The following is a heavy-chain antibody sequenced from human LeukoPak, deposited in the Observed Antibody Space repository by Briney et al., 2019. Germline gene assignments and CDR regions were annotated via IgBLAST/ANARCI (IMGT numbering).Heavy chain of an antibody. Sequence: SVKVSCKASGGTFSSYAISWVRQAPGQGLEWMGRIIPIFGTANYAQKFQDRVTITTAESTRTAYMELSSLRSEDTAVYYCARDNLGVEVGNYYYYYMDVWGKGTTVTVSS. J-gene: IGHJ6*03. V-gene: IGHV1-69*05. CDR3: ARDNLGVEVGNYYYYYMDV. CDR1: GGTFSSYA. CDR2: IIPIFGTA. D-gene: IGHD2-15*01.